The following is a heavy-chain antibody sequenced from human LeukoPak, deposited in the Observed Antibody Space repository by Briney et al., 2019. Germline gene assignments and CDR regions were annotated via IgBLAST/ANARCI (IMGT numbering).Heavy chain of an antibody. CDR2: IYHRGST. Sequence: PSETLSLTCAVSGYSISSGYYWGWIRQPPGKGLEWIGNIYHRGSTYYNPSLKSRVTISVDTSKNQFSLKSSSVTAADTAVYYCARLSTAMVDDYWGQGTLVTVSS. CDR3: ARLSTAMVDDY. J-gene: IGHJ4*02. V-gene: IGHV4-38-2*01. D-gene: IGHD5-18*01. CDR1: GYSISSGYY.